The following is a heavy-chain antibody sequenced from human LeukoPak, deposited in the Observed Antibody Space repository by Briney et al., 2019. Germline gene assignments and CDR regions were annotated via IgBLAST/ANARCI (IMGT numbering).Heavy chain of an antibody. D-gene: IGHD6-13*01. CDR1: GGSISSYY. J-gene: IGHJ5*02. V-gene: IGHV4-59*01. CDR3: ARDLGVYPMFDP. Sequence: SETLSLTCTVSGGSISSYYWSWIRQPPGKGLEWIGYICYSGSTNYNPSLKSRVTISVDTSKNQFSLKLSSVTAADTAVYYCARDLGVYPMFDPWGQGTLVTVSS. CDR2: ICYSGST.